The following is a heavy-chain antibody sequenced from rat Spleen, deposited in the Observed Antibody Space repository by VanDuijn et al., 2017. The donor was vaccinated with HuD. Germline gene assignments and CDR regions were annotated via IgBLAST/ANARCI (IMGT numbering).Heavy chain of an antibody. Sequence: EVQLVESGGGLVQPGRSLNLSCAASGFTFSNYYMAWVRQAPTKGLEWVAYISAGGGATYYRDSVKGRFTISRDNAKSTLYLQMNSLRSEDTATYYCARPPYDGTYYHYFDYWGQGVMVTVSS. CDR3: ARPPYDGTYYHYFDY. CDR2: ISAGGGAT. D-gene: IGHD1-12*02. CDR1: GFTFSNYY. J-gene: IGHJ2*01. V-gene: IGHV5-25*01.